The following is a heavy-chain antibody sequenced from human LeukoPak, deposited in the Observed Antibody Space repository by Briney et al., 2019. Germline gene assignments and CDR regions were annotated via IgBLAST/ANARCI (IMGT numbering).Heavy chain of an antibody. CDR2: IYYGGST. D-gene: IGHD6-13*01. V-gene: IGHV4-59*01. J-gene: IGHJ4*02. Sequence: SETLSLTCTVSGGAISSYYWSWIRQPPGKGLEWIGYIYYGGSTNYNPSLKSRVTISLDTSKNQFSLKLTSVSAADTAVYYCARFSIARSMYYFDYWGQGTLVTVSS. CDR3: ARFSIARSMYYFDY. CDR1: GGAISSYY.